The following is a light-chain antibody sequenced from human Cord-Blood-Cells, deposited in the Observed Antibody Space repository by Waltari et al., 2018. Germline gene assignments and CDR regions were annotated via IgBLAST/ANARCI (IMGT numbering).Light chain of an antibody. J-gene: IGKJ3*01. Sequence: EIVLTQSPATLSLSPGERATLSCRASQSVSSYLDWYQQKPVQPPRLLIYDASNMATAIPSSFSGSGSGTDFTLTISSLEPEDFAVYYCQQRSNWPVFTFGPGTKVDIK. CDR3: QQRSNWPVFT. CDR1: QSVSSY. CDR2: DAS. V-gene: IGKV3-11*01.